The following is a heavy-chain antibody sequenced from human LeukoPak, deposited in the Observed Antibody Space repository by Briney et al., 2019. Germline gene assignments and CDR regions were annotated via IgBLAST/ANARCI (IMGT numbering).Heavy chain of an antibody. CDR2: INAGNGDT. J-gene: IGHJ6*02. D-gene: IGHD3-10*01. V-gene: IGHV1-3*01. Sequence: VASVKVSCKASRYTFSNGAMHWARQAPGERLEWMGWINAGNGDTKYSQNFQGRVTITRDTSASTTYMELSSLRSEDTAVYYCARDPGSRSYWSNSGMDVWGQGTTVTVSS. CDR3: ARDPGSRSYWSNSGMDV. CDR1: RYTFSNGA.